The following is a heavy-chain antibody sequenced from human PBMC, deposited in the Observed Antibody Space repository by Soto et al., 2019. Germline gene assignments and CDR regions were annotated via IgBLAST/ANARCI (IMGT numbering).Heavy chain of an antibody. CDR2: VYHSGST. V-gene: IGHV4-4*02. CDR1: GDSISSTHW. J-gene: IGHJ5*02. Sequence: QVYLHQSGPGLVKPSGTLSLTCAVSGDSISSTHWWTWVRQTPGKGLEWIGEVYHSGSTSYNPSRTSRVTISVDKSNNSFSLKLTSVTAADTAVYYCATLPPRIVVTVLPIPTWGQGTLVSVSS. CDR3: ATLPPRIVVTVLPIPT. D-gene: IGHD2-21*01.